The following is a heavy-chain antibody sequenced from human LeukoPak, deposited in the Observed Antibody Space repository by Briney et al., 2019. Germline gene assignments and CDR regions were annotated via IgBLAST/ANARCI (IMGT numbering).Heavy chain of an antibody. J-gene: IGHJ1*01. D-gene: IGHD1-7*01. CDR1: GGTFNSYA. V-gene: IGHV1-69*05. CDR3: ARAQNWDYGYFQH. Sequence: SVKVSCKASGGTFNSYAISWVRQARGQGLEWMGGIIPIFGTANYAQKFQGRVTITTDESTSTAYMELSSLRSEDTAVYYCARAQNWDYGYFQHWGQGTLVTVSS. CDR2: IIPIFGTA.